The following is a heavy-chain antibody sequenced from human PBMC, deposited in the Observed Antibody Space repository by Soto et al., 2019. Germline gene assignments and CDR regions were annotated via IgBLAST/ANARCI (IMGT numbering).Heavy chain of an antibody. Sequence: GGSLRLSCAASGFTVSSNYMSWVRQAPGKGLEWVSVIYSGGSTYYADSVKGRFTISRDNSKNTLYLQMNSLRAEDTAVYYCARTGYDFEPAFDIWGQGTMVTVSS. V-gene: IGHV3-66*01. CDR1: GFTVSSNY. CDR3: ARTGYDFEPAFDI. J-gene: IGHJ3*02. D-gene: IGHD5-12*01. CDR2: IYSGGST.